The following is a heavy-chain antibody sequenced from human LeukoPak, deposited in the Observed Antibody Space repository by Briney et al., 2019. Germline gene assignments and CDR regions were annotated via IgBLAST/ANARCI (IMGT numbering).Heavy chain of an antibody. D-gene: IGHD3-22*01. CDR1: GYTFSSYS. Sequence: GGSLRLSCTASGYTFSSYSINWVRQAPGKGLEWVSSISVRSNYIYYADSVRGRFSISRDDARDSLYLQMNSLRAEDTAVYYCVRLRRNSDTSGYYYYYDYWGQGTLVTVSS. V-gene: IGHV3-21*01. CDR3: VRLRRNSDTSGYYYYYDY. CDR2: ISVRSNYI. J-gene: IGHJ4*02.